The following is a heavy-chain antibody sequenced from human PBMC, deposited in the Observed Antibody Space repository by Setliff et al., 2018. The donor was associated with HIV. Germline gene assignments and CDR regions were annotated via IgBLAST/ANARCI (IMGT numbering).Heavy chain of an antibody. V-gene: IGHV1-8*02. CDR1: GGTFSSYA. CDR3: AIAWDGYNFYYYYGMDV. D-gene: IGHD5-12*01. Sequence: ASVKVSCKASGGTFSSYAISWVRQAPGQGLEWMGWMNPNSGNTGYAQKFQGRVTMTRNTSISTAYMELSSLRSEDTAVYYCAIAWDGYNFYYYYGMDVWGQGTTVTVSS. CDR2: MNPNSGNT. J-gene: IGHJ6*02.